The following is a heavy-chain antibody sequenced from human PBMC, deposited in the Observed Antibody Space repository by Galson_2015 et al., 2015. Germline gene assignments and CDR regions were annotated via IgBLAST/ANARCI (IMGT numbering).Heavy chain of an antibody. V-gene: IGHV5-51*01. CDR1: GYSFTSYW. D-gene: IGHD4-17*01. CDR2: IYPGDSDT. CDR3: ARHVSALDYGDYLMYMDV. J-gene: IGHJ6*02. Sequence: QSGAEVKKPGESLKISCKGSGYSFTSYWIGWVRQMPGRGLGWMGIIYPGDSDTRYSPSFQGQVTISADKSISTAYLQWSSLKASDTAMYYGARHVSALDYGDYLMYMDVWGQGTTVTVSS.